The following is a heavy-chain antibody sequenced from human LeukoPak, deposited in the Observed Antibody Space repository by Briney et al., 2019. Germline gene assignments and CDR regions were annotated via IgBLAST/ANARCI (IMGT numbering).Heavy chain of an antibody. D-gene: IGHD3-3*01. CDR3: ARGHYDFGP. CDR2: TFPTGDT. Sequence: PSDTLSLTCKVSGDSIINYYWSWLRQPPGKGLDSIAYTFPTGDTDYNPSRKSRVTISLDTSNNQFSLTLTSVTVADTAVYFCARGHYDFGPWGQGTLVTVSS. J-gene: IGHJ5*02. CDR1: GDSIINYY. V-gene: IGHV4-4*08.